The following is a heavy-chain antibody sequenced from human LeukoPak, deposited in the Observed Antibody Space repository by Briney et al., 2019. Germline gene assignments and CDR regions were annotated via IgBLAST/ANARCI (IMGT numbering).Heavy chain of an antibody. CDR3: ARDSTTVTTSGRSGIDY. Sequence: SQTLSLTCTVSGGSISSGGYYWSWIRQHPGKGLEWIGYIYYSGSTYYNPSLKSRVTISVDTSKNQFSLKLSSVTAADTAEYYCARDSTTVTTSGRSGIDYWGQGTLVTVSS. D-gene: IGHD4-17*01. CDR1: GGSISSGGYY. V-gene: IGHV4-31*03. J-gene: IGHJ4*02. CDR2: IYYSGST.